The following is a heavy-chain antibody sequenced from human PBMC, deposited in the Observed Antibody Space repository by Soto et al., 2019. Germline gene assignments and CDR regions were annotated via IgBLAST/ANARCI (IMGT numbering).Heavy chain of an antibody. Sequence: QVQLQESGPGLVKPSGTLSLTCAVSGGSISSSNWWSWVRQPPGKGLEWIGEIYHSGGTNYNPSLKRRVTISVDKSKHQVSPKRSSVPAADTAVYYCASPPAGNYYGAGSYAYWGKGTLVTVSS. D-gene: IGHD3-10*01. V-gene: IGHV4-4*02. CDR3: ASPPAGNYYGAGSYAY. CDR2: IYHSGGT. J-gene: IGHJ4*02. CDR1: GGSISSSNW.